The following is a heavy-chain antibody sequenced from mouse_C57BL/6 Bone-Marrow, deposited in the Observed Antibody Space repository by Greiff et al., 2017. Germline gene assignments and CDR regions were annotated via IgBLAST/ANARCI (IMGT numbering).Heavy chain of an antibody. CDR2: IDPSDSET. V-gene: IGHV1-52*01. CDR1: GYPFTSYW. CDR3: ARLYYGSRGLDY. Sequence: QVQLQQPGAELVRPGSSVKLSCKASGYPFTSYWMHWVKQRPIQGLEWIGNIDPSDSETHYNQKFKDKATLTVDKSSSTAYMQLSSLTSEDSAVYYWARLYYGSRGLDYWGQGTTLTVSS. J-gene: IGHJ2*01. D-gene: IGHD1-1*01.